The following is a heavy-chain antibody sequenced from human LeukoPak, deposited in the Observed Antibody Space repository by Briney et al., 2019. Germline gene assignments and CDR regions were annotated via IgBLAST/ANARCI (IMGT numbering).Heavy chain of an antibody. Sequence: GGPLRLSCAASGFTFSRYWMTWVRQAPGKGLEWVANIKQDGSEKYYVDSVKGRFTISRDNAKNSLYLQMNSLRAEDTAVYYCARDAWIQLWLYYWGQGTLVTVSS. V-gene: IGHV3-7*01. CDR2: IKQDGSEK. D-gene: IGHD5-18*01. J-gene: IGHJ4*02. CDR3: ARDAWIQLWLYY. CDR1: GFTFSRYW.